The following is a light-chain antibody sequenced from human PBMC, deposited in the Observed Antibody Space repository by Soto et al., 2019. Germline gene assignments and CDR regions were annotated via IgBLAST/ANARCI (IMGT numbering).Light chain of an antibody. CDR1: SSDVGGYNY. Sequence: QSLLTHPPSTSGTPGHSVTISCTATSSDVGGYNYVSWCQHHPAKAPKRILYEVSKRPSGVPDRFSGSTSGNTASVTVYGLPAEDEDHYHCKSYEGSIYVFGTGTKVTAL. CDR3: KSYEGSIYV. J-gene: IGLJ1*01. CDR2: EVS. V-gene: IGLV2-8*01.